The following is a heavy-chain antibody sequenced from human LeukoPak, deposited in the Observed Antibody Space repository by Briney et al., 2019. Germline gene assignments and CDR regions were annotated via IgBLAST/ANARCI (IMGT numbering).Heavy chain of an antibody. CDR2: IIPILGIA. Sequence: SVKVSCKASGGTFSSYAISWVRQAPGQGLEWMRRIIPILGIANYAQKFQGRVTITADKSTSTAYMELSSLRSEDTAVYYCASSAAMVSPLEFDYWGQGTLVTVSS. D-gene: IGHD5-18*01. J-gene: IGHJ4*02. V-gene: IGHV1-69*04. CDR1: GGTFSSYA. CDR3: ASSAAMVSPLEFDY.